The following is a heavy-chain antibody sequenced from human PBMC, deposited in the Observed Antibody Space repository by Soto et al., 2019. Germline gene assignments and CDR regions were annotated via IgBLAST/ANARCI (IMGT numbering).Heavy chain of an antibody. CDR2: IYYSGST. V-gene: IGHV4-39*01. CDR3: ARQDDLYCSSTSCYIDFRVGLVEYYYYYMDV. Sequence: SETLSLTCTVSGGSISSSSYYWGWIRQPPGKGLEWIGSIYYSGSTYYNPSLKSRVTISVDTSKNQFSLKLSSVTAADTAVYYCARQDDLYCSSTSCYIDFRVGLVEYYYYYMDVWGKGDHGHRLL. D-gene: IGHD2-2*02. J-gene: IGHJ6*03. CDR1: GGSISSSSYY.